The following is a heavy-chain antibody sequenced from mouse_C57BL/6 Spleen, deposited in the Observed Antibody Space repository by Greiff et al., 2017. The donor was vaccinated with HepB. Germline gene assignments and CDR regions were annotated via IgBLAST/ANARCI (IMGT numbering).Heavy chain of an antibody. D-gene: IGHD1-2*01. CDR3: TRNGWGY. V-gene: IGHV1-15*01. J-gene: IGHJ2*01. CDR2: IDPETGGT. CDR1: GYTFTDYE. Sequence: QVQLQQSGAELVRPGASVTLSCKASGYTFTDYEMHWVKQNPVHGLEWIGAIDPETGGTAYNQKFKGKAILTADKSSSTAYMELRSLTSEDSAVYYCTRNGWGYWGQGTTLTVSS.